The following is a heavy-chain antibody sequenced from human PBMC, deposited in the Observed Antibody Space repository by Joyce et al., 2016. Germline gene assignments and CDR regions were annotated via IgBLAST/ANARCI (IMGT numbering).Heavy chain of an antibody. CDR3: ARLYSGNSVDF. CDR2: IFHTGRP. V-gene: IGHV4-39*01. D-gene: IGHD4-23*01. CDR1: GGSITSISSY. J-gene: IGHJ4*02. Sequence: QLQLQEPGPGLVKPSETLSLTCTVSGGSITSISSYWGWIRQPPGKGLEWIGSIFHTGRPYHNPSLRSRVTTSIDTSKNQFSLKLSSVTAADTAVYYCARLYSGNSVDFWGQGTLVTVSS.